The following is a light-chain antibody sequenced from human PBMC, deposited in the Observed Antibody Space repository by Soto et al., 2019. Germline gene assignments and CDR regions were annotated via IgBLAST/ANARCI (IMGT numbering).Light chain of an antibody. CDR3: QQYDTSPRT. CDR2: GAS. Sequence: EIVMTQSPATLSVSPGERATLSCRASQSIRNNLIWYQQKSGQAPRLLIYGASTRATGIPARFSGSGSGTDFTLTISRLEPEDFAVYYCQQYDTSPRTFGQGTKVDIK. J-gene: IGKJ1*01. CDR1: QSIRNN. V-gene: IGKV3-15*01.